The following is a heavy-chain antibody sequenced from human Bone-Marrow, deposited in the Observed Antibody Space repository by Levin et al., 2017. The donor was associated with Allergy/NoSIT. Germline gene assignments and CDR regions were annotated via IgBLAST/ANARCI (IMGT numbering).Heavy chain of an antibody. CDR1: GLTFSSYA. CDR2: IWYDGSTK. D-gene: IGHD2-15*01. CDR3: VINFDYSQAGY. J-gene: IGHJ4*02. Sequence: GESLKISCAASGLTFSSYAIHWARQAPGKGLEWVAVIWYDGSTKKYVDSVKGRFTISRDNSKNMAYLQMTSLRVEDTAAYYCVINFDYSQAGYWGQGTLVTVSS. V-gene: IGHV3-33*01.